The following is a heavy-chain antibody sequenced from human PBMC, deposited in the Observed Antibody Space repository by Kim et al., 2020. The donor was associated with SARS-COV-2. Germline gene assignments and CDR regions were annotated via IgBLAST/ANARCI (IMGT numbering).Heavy chain of an antibody. V-gene: IGHV3-23*01. CDR3: AKDGCRVVVAATCGMDV. Sequence: GGSLRLSCAASGFTVSSYAMSWVRQAPGKGLEWVSVISGSGGSTYYADSVKGRFTISRDNSKNTLYLQMNSLRAEDTAVYYCAKDGCRVVVAATCGMDVWGQGTTVTVSS. J-gene: IGHJ6*02. CDR2: ISGSGGST. CDR1: GFTVSSYA. D-gene: IGHD2-15*01.